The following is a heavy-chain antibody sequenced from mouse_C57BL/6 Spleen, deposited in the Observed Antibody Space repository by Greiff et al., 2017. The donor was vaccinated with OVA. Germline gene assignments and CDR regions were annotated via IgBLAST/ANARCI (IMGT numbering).Heavy chain of an antibody. D-gene: IGHD2-4*01. CDR1: GYTFTDYE. CDR3: TDYYDYPYYFDY. Sequence: QVQLQQSGAELVRPGASVTLSCKASGYTFTDYEMHWVKQTPVHGLEWIGAIDPETGGTAYNQKFKGKAILTADKSSSTAYMELRSLTSEDSAVYYCTDYYDYPYYFDYWGQGTTLTVSS. V-gene: IGHV1-15*01. J-gene: IGHJ2*01. CDR2: IDPETGGT.